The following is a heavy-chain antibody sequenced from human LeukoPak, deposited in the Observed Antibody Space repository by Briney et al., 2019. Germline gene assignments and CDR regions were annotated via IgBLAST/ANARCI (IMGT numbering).Heavy chain of an antibody. CDR3: AKDPEMATLDY. Sequence: GGSLRLSCAASGFTLRSYAMPWARQAPGKGVEWVAVKAYDGSNKYYANSEKGRFIISRDNSKTTLYLQMNSLRVEDTAVYYCAKDPEMATLDYWGQGTLVTVSS. CDR1: GFTLRSYA. CDR2: KAYDGSNK. J-gene: IGHJ4*02. V-gene: IGHV3-30-3*01. D-gene: IGHD5-24*01.